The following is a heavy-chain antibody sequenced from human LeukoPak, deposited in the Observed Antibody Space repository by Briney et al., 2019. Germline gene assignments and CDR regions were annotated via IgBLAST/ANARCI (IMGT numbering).Heavy chain of an antibody. D-gene: IGHD6-13*01. CDR1: GFTFDDYA. Sequence: GRSLRLSCAASGFTFDDYAMHWVRQAPGKGLEGASGISWNSGSIGYADSVKGRFTISRDNAKNSLYLQMNSLRAEDMALYYCAKGLGTREEGYYYFDYWGQGTLVTVSS. J-gene: IGHJ4*02. CDR2: ISWNSGSI. CDR3: AKGLGTREEGYYYFDY. V-gene: IGHV3-9*03.